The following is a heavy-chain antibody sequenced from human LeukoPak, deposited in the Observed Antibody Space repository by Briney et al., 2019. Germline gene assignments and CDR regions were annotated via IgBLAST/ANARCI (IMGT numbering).Heavy chain of an antibody. Sequence: GASVKVSCKASGGNFSSYAVSWVRQAPGQGLEWMGGIIPIFATTKYAQKSQGRVTITTDESMSTVYMELSGLRSEDTAVYYCARGPYGSGKYYVLYYYYYMNVWGKGTTVTVSS. CDR2: IIPIFATT. CDR3: ARGPYGSGKYYVLYYYYYMNV. D-gene: IGHD3-10*01. CDR1: GGNFSSYA. J-gene: IGHJ6*03. V-gene: IGHV1-69*05.